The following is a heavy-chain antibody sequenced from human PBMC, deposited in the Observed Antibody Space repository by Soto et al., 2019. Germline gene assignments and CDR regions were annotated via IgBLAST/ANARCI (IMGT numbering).Heavy chain of an antibody. V-gene: IGHV4-30-2*01. CDR2: IYHSGST. CDR3: AREGSGYVREYYFDY. J-gene: IGHJ4*02. CDR1: GGSISSGGYS. D-gene: IGHD5-12*01. Sequence: SETLSLTCAVSGGSISSGGYSWSWIRQPPGKGLEWIGYIYHSGSTYYNPSLKSRVTISVDRSKNQFSLKLSSVTAADTAVYYCAREGSGYVREYYFDYWGQGTLVTVAS.